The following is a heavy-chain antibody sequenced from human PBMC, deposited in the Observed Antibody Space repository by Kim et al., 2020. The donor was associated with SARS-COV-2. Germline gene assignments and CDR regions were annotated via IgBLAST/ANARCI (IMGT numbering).Heavy chain of an antibody. D-gene: IGHD6-13*01. CDR1: GYTFTSFA. Sequence: ASVKVSCKASGYTFTSFAISWVRQAPGQGLEWMGWISAYNGNTNSAQKLQGRVTMTTDTSTSTVYMELRSLRSDDTAVYYCAAYSSNWYRDYFNTMDAWGRGTTVTVSS. V-gene: IGHV1-18*01. CDR3: AAYSSNWYRDYFNTMDA. CDR2: ISAYNGNT. J-gene: IGHJ6*02.